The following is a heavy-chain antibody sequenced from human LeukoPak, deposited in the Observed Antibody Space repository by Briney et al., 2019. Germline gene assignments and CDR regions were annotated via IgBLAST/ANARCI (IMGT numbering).Heavy chain of an antibody. V-gene: IGHV3-30*02. CDR3: ARDRRYCSGGSCQDDAFDI. CDR1: GFTFSSYG. J-gene: IGHJ3*02. Sequence: PGGSLRLSCAASGFTFSSYGMHWVRQASGKGLEWVAFIRYDGSNKYYADSVKGRFTISRDNAKNSLYLQMNSLRAEDTAVYYCARDRRYCSGGSCQDDAFDIWGQGTMVTVSS. D-gene: IGHD2-15*01. CDR2: IRYDGSNK.